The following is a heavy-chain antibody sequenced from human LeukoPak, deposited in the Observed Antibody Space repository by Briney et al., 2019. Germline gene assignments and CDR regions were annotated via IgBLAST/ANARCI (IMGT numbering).Heavy chain of an antibody. CDR3: ARWHSHGRYFDY. V-gene: IGHV4-4*07. CDR1: GGSISSYY. J-gene: IGHJ4*02. CDR2: IYTSEST. D-gene: IGHD2-21*01. Sequence: SETLSLTCAVSGGSISSYYWSWIRQPAGKGLEWIGRIYTSESTNYNPSLKSRVTMSVGTSKNQFSLKLSSVTAADTAVYYCARWHSHGRYFDYWGQGALVTVSS.